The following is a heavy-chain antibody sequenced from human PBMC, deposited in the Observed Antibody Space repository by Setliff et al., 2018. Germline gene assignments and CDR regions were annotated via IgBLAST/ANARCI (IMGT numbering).Heavy chain of an antibody. V-gene: IGHV3-30*04. Sequence: GGSLRFSCAASGFTFTRYTMHWVRQAPGKGLEWVAVLSSDGSSKNYADSLEGRFTISRDNSRNTLYLQMSGRRAEDTAVYYCARDAKIVVVHNPYYFDQWGQGTLVTVSS. D-gene: IGHD3-22*01. CDR3: ARDAKIVVVHNPYYFDQ. J-gene: IGHJ4*02. CDR2: LSSDGSSK. CDR1: GFTFTRYT.